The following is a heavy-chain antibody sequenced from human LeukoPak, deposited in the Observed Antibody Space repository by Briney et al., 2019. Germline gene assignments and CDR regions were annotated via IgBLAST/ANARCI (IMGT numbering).Heavy chain of an antibody. J-gene: IGHJ6*03. D-gene: IGHD4-11*01. V-gene: IGHV3-74*01. CDR3: ARDGRTTVTSYLFCYMDV. CDR2: INNDGRST. CDR1: GFTFSSYW. Sequence: GGSLRLSCAASGFTFSSYWMHWVRQAPGKGLVGVSRINNDGRSTNYADSVKGRFTISRDNSKNTLYLQMNSLRAEDTAVYYCARDGRTTVTSYLFCYMDVWGKGTSVTVSS.